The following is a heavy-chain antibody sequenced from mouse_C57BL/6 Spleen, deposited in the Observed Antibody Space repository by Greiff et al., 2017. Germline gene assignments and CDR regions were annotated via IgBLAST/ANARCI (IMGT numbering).Heavy chain of an antibody. CDR1: GYTFTSYW. CDR2: IHPNSGST. Sequence: QVQLQQPGAELVKPGASVKLSCKASGYTFTSYWMHWVKQRPGQGLEWIGRIHPNSGSTNYTEKFQSKATLTVDKSSSTAYMQLSSLTSEDSAVYYGGRSSYEDDEVAYWGKGTLVTVSA. CDR3: GRSSYEDDEVAY. V-gene: IGHV1-64*01. J-gene: IGHJ3*01. D-gene: IGHD2-4*01.